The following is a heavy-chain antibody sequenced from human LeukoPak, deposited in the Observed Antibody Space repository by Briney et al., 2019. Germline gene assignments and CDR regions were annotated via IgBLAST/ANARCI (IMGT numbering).Heavy chain of an antibody. CDR2: ISYSGST. Sequence: PSETLSLTCIVSGGSLSSYYWSWIRQPPGKGQEWIGYISYSGSTKYNPSLKSRVTISIDTSKKQFSLNLSSVTAADTAVYYCTRHRQYDADVFAIWGQGTMVTVSS. D-gene: IGHD2-8*01. J-gene: IGHJ3*02. CDR1: GGSLSSYY. CDR3: TRHRQYDADVFAI. V-gene: IGHV4-59*08.